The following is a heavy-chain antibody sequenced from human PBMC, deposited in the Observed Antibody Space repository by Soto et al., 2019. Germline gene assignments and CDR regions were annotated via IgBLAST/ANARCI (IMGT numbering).Heavy chain of an antibody. D-gene: IGHD2-2*02. CDR2: IHPGDSDT. V-gene: IGHV5-51*01. Sequence: GESLKISCKGSGYTFTDYWIDRVRQMPGKGLESMGIIHPGDSDTRYRPSFQGQVTMSADKSISTAYLQWSSLQASDTAMYYCARLGYCSSTSCYTAHDAFDIWGQGTMVTVSS. CDR3: ARLGYCSSTSCYTAHDAFDI. J-gene: IGHJ3*02. CDR1: GYTFTDYW.